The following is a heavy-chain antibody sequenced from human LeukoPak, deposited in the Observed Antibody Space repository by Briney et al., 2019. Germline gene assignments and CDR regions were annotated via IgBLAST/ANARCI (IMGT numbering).Heavy chain of an antibody. CDR1: GYTLTELS. CDR3: ATVVPAANSWFDP. V-gene: IGHV1-24*01. CDR2: FDPEDGET. J-gene: IGHJ5*02. D-gene: IGHD2-2*01. Sequence: ASVKVSCKVSGYTLTELSMHWVRQAPGKGLEWMGGFDPEDGETIYAQKFQGRVTMTEDTYTDTAYMELSSLRSEDTAVYYCATVVPAANSWFDPWGQGTLVTASS.